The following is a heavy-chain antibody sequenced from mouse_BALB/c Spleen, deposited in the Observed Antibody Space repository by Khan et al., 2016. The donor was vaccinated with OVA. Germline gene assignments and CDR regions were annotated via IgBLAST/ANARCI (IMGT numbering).Heavy chain of an antibody. J-gene: IGHJ2*01. V-gene: IGHV3-2*02. CDR2: ISYSGVT. Sequence: EVQLVESGPGLVKPSQSLSLTCTVTGYSITSGYAWNWIRQFPGNKLEWMGYISYSGVTSYTPSLKSRISITRDPSKNQFFLQLNSVTTEDTATDFCARGNYYGYYFDYWGQGTTLTVSS. D-gene: IGHD1-1*01. CDR3: ARGNYYGYYFDY. CDR1: GYSITSGYA.